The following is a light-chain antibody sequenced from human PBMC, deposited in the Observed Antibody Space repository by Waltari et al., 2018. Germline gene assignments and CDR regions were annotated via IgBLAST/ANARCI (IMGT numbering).Light chain of an antibody. CDR3: SSYTSSSTWV. Sequence: QSALTQPASVSGSPGQSITISCTGTSSDVGAYNYVSLYQHHPGQAPKLMIYDVSRRPSGVSYRFSGCKSGNAAARTISGRQAEDEADDYCSSYTSSSTWVFSGGTKLTVL. CDR2: DVS. V-gene: IGLV2-14*03. J-gene: IGLJ3*02. CDR1: SSDVGAYNY.